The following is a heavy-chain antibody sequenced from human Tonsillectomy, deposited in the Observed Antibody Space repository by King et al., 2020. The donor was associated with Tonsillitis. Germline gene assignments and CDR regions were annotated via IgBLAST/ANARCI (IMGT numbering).Heavy chain of an antibody. CDR2: INWNGGST. D-gene: IGHD3-22*01. CDR1: GFTFGDYG. Sequence: VQLVESGGGVVRPGGSLRVSCAASGFTFGDYGMSWVRQAPGKGLEWVSGINWNGGSTGYADAVKGRFTISRDNAKNSLYLQMKSLRAEDRALYYCARVVGYYYDRGGYPSFDYWGQGTLVTVSS. V-gene: IGHV3-20*04. CDR3: ARVVGYYYDRGGYPSFDY. J-gene: IGHJ4*02.